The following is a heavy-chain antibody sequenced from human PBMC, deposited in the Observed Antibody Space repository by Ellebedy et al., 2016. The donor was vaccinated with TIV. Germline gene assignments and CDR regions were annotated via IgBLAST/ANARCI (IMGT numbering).Heavy chain of an antibody. D-gene: IGHD3-22*01. CDR2: ISFDGGNQ. V-gene: IGHV3-30-3*01. CDR1: GFTFSSYR. CDR3: ARDNSGYYEFDY. J-gene: IGHJ4*02. Sequence: PGGSLRLSCAASGFTFSSYRMHWVRQGPGKGLEWVAVALISFDGGNQYYADSVKGRFTVSRDDFRNTLNLQMNNLRAEDTAVYYCARDNSGYYEFDYWGQGTLVTVFS.